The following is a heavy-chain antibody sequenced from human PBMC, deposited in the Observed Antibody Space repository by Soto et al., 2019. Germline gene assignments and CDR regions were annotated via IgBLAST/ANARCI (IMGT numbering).Heavy chain of an antibody. J-gene: IGHJ6*03. Sequence: GGSLRLSCAASGFTFSSYGMHWVRQAPGKGLEWVAVIWYDGSNKYYAEYVKGRYNISRDNSKNTLYLQMNSLRAEVTAVYYCARFRGDYGRPPYYYYYYYMDVWGKGTTVTVSS. CDR3: ARFRGDYGRPPYYYYYYYMDV. CDR1: GFTFSSYG. CDR2: IWYDGSNK. V-gene: IGHV3-33*01. D-gene: IGHD4-17*01.